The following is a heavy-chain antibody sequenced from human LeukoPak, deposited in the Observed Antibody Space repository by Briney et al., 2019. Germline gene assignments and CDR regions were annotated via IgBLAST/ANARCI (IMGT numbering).Heavy chain of an antibody. V-gene: IGHV4-39*07. CDR1: GGSINSGSSY. CDR3: ARHSYYYDSSGYYDYYFDF. D-gene: IGHD3-22*01. J-gene: IGHJ4*02. Sequence: SETLSLTCTVSGGSINSGSSYWGWIRQPPGKGLEWIGSVYYSGCTYDNLSLKSRVTISVDTSKNQFSLDLSSVTAADTAVYYCARHSYYYDSSGYYDYYFDFWGQGNLVTVSS. CDR2: VYYSGCT.